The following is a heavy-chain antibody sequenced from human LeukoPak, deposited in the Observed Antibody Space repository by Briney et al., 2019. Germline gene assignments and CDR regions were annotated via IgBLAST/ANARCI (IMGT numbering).Heavy chain of an antibody. V-gene: IGHV3-48*01. J-gene: IGHJ4*02. CDR1: GFTFSSFS. CDR2: IGSGSSTM. CDR3: ARIPPDPYGGNSGPNFDY. D-gene: IGHD4-23*01. Sequence: GGSLRLSCAASGFTFSSFSMNWVRQAPGKGLEWVSYIGSGSSTMYYADSVKGRFTISRDNAKNSLYLQMNSLRAEDTAVYYCARIPPDPYGGNSGPNFDYWGQGTLVTVSS.